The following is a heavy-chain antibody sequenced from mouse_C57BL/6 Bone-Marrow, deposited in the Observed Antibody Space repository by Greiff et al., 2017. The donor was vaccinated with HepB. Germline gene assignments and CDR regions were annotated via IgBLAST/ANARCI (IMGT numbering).Heavy chain of an antibody. V-gene: IGHV2-9-1*01. CDR1: GFSLTSYA. CDR2: IWTGGGT. J-gene: IGHJ2*01. D-gene: IGHD1-1*01. Sequence: VQLQQSGPGLVAPSQSLSITCTVSGFSLTSYAISWVRQPPGKGLEWLGVIWTGGGTNYNSALKSRLSISKDNSKSQVFLKMNSLQTDDTARYYCARNTDYSSNSYYFDYWGQGTTLTVSS. CDR3: ARNTDYSSNSYYFDY.